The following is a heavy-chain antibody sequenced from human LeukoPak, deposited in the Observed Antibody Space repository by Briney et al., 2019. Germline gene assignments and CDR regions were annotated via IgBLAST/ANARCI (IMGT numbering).Heavy chain of an antibody. CDR2: IKQDGSEK. D-gene: IGHD2-15*01. Sequence: GGSLSLSCAVSGFTFSSYWMSWVRQAPGKGLEWVANIKQDGSEKYYVDSVKGRFTISRDNAKNSLYLQVNSLRAEDTAVYYCARWRVLDYWGQGTLVTVSS. J-gene: IGHJ4*02. V-gene: IGHV3-7*03. CDR3: ARWRVLDY. CDR1: GFTFSSYW.